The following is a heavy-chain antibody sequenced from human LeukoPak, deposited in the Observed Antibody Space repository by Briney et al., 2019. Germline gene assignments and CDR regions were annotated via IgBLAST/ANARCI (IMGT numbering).Heavy chain of an antibody. CDR2: FDPEDGET. D-gene: IGHD3-10*01. CDR3: ATLSGSYNWFDP. J-gene: IGHJ5*02. Sequence: ASVKVSCKVSGYTLTKLSMHWVRQAPGKGLEWMGGFDPEDGETIYAQKFQDRVTMTEDTSTDTAYMDLSSLRSEDTAVYYCATLSGSYNWFDPWGQGTLVTVSS. CDR1: GYTLTKLS. V-gene: IGHV1-24*01.